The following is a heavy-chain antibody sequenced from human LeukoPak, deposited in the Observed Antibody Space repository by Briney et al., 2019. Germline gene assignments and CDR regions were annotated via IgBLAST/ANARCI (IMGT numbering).Heavy chain of an antibody. J-gene: IGHJ4*02. CDR3: AKARLMTTVVRGPFDY. Sequence: GGSLRLSCAASGFTFSSYAMSWVRQAPGKGLEWVSAISGSGGSTYYADPVKGRFTISRDNSKNTLYLQMNSLRAEDTAVYYCAKARLMTTVVRGPFDYWGQGTLVTVSS. V-gene: IGHV3-23*01. D-gene: IGHD4-23*01. CDR2: ISGSGGST. CDR1: GFTFSSYA.